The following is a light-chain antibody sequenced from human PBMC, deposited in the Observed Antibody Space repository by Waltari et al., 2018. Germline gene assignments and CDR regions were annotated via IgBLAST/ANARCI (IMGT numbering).Light chain of an antibody. Sequence: EIVLTQSPGTLSLSPGERATLSCSASQTVRTTYLAWYQQKTGQAPTLLIYGASSRATGIPDRCSGSGSGTEFSLTISSLEPEDFAVYYFQQYDISPLTFGGGTKVEIK. V-gene: IGKV3-20*01. CDR1: QTVRTTY. J-gene: IGKJ4*01. CDR3: QQYDISPLT. CDR2: GAS.